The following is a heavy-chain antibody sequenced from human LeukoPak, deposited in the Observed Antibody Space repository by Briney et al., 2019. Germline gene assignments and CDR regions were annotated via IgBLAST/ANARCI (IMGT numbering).Heavy chain of an antibody. CDR3: ARDRRYSQPVPSDFDP. J-gene: IGHJ5*02. V-gene: IGHV1-46*01. CDR1: GYTLTSYY. Sequence: ASVKVSCKASGYTLTSYYMHWVRQAPGQGLEWMGIINPSGGSTSYAQKFQGRVTMTRDTSTSTVYMELTSLRSEDTAVYYCARDRRYSQPVPSDFDPWGQGTLVTVSS. D-gene: IGHD5-18*01. CDR2: INPSGGST.